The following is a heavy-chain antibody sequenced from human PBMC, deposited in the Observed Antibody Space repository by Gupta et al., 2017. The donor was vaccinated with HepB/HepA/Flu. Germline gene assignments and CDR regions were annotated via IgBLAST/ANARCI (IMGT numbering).Heavy chain of an antibody. Sequence: QALLQESGAGLVKPSETLSLTCSVSAGSISRYFWSWIRKPPGKGLEWIGSVYHSAATSYNPSLRRRLTISVDTYKNHFSLKLASVTAADTALYYCVRHAPADTDAFDIWGLGALVTVSS. D-gene: IGHD5-18*01. J-gene: IGHJ3*02. CDR3: VRHAPADTDAFDI. CDR1: AGSISRYF. CDR2: VYHSAAT. V-gene: IGHV4-59*08.